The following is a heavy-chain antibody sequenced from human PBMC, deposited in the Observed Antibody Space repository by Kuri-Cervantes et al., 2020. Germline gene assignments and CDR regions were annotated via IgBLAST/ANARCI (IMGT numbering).Heavy chain of an antibody. CDR1: GGSISSYY. Sequence: GSLRLSCTVSGGSISSYYWSWIRQPPGKGLEWIGYIYYSGSTNYNPSLKSRVTISVDTSKNQFSLKLSSVTAADTAVYYCARDRSGVDYWGQGTLVTV. V-gene: IGHV4-59*13. J-gene: IGHJ4*02. D-gene: IGHD6-19*01. CDR2: IYYSGST. CDR3: ARDRSGVDY.